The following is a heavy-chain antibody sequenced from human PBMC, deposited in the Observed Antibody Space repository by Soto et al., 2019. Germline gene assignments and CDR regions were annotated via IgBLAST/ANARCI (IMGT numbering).Heavy chain of an antibody. CDR2: IYFTGDT. D-gene: IGHD3-9*01. CDR3: ARHGAIIWLDKYQYGVDV. V-gene: IGHV4-59*01. Sequence: PSETLALTCTVSGGSIDGYYWNWIRQPPGKGLEWIGYIYFTGDTVYNPSLKSRITISIEKSKNQVSLKLNSVTAADTAVYYCARHGAIIWLDKYQYGVDVWGQGTTVTVSS. J-gene: IGHJ6*02. CDR1: GGSIDGYY.